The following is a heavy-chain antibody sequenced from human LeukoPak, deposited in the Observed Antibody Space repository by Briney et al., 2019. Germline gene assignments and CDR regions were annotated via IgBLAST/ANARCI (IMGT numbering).Heavy chain of an antibody. CDR2: ISGSGGST. D-gene: IGHD5-12*01. V-gene: IGHV3-23*01. CDR1: GFTFSGYA. CDR3: AKDRLTGGYDSYYYYGMDV. J-gene: IGHJ6*02. Sequence: GGSLRLSCAASGFTFSGYAMSWVRQAPGKGLEWVSAISGSGGSTYYADSVKGRFTISRDNSKNTLYLQMNSLRAEDTAVYYCAKDRLTGGYDSYYYYGMDVWGQGTTVTVSS.